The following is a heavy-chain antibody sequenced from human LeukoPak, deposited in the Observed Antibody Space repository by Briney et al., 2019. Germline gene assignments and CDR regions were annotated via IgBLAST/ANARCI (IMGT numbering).Heavy chain of an antibody. CDR1: GFTFSNYW. V-gene: IGHV3-7*01. D-gene: IGHD5-12*01. Sequence: GGSLRLSCAASGFTFSNYWMTWVRQAPGKGLEWVAHINQDGSEEHYMDSVKARFTISRDNAKNSLSLQMNSLRAEDTAVYYCVRDGGVSGYDLLDYWGQGTLITVSS. CDR3: VRDGGVSGYDLLDY. J-gene: IGHJ4*02. CDR2: INQDGSEE.